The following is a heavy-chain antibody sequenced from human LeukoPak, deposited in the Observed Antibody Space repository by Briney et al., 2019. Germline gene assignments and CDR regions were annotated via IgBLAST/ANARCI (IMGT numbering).Heavy chain of an antibody. CDR2: ISGSGGST. V-gene: IGHV3-23*01. D-gene: IGHD3-3*01. J-gene: IGHJ4*02. CDR3: AKEGDYDFWSGSSYFEY. Sequence: GGSLRLSCAASGFTFSSYAMSWVRQAPGKGLEWVSAISGSGGSTFYADSVKGRFTISRDNSKNTLYLQMNSLRAEDTAVYYCAKEGDYDFWSGSSYFEYWGQGTLVTVSS. CDR1: GFTFSSYA.